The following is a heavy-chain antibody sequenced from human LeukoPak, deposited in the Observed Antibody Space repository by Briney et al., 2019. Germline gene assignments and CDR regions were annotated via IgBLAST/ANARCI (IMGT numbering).Heavy chain of an antibody. CDR1: GYTFTSYA. D-gene: IGHD3-3*01. Sequence: ASVKVSCKASGYTFTSYAMNWVRQAPGQGLEWMGWINTNTGNPTYAQGFTGRFVFSLDTSVSTAYLQISSLKAEDTAVYYCARDFWFRRERAGEDDFWSGYSAYWGQGTLVTVSS. CDR2: INTNTGNP. CDR3: ARDFWFRRERAGEDDFWSGYSAY. J-gene: IGHJ4*02. V-gene: IGHV7-4-1*02.